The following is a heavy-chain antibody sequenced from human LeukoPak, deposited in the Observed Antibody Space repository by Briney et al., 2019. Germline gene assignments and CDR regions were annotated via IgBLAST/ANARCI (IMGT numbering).Heavy chain of an antibody. CDR1: GYTFTSYY. CDR2: INPSGGST. D-gene: IGHD6-13*01. J-gene: IGHJ4*02. Sequence: GASVKVSCKASGYTFTSYYMHWVRQAPGQGLEWMGIINPSGGSTSYAQKFQGRVTMTRDTSTSTVYMELSSLRSEDTAVYYCAKGARRQPYPPLFDYWGQGTLVTVSS. V-gene: IGHV1-46*01. CDR3: AKGARRQPYPPLFDY.